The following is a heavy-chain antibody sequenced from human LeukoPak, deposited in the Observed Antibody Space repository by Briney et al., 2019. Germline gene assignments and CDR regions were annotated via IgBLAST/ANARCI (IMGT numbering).Heavy chain of an antibody. J-gene: IGHJ4*02. CDR3: ARAMGYFVY. CDR1: GFAFSSYW. CDR2: IKQDGSEK. V-gene: IGHV3-7*01. D-gene: IGHD3-16*01. Sequence: GGSLRLSCAAAGFAFSSYWMTWVRQAPGKGLEWVANIKQDGSEKYYVDSVKGRFTISRDNAKNSLYLQMNSMRAEDMAVYYCARAMGYFVYWGQGTLVAVSS.